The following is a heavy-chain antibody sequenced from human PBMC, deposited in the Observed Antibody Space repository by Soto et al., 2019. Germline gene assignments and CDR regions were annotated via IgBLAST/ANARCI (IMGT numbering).Heavy chain of an antibody. V-gene: IGHV4-59*01. Sequence: QVQLQESGPGLVKPSETLSLTCTVSGGSISSYYWSWIRQPPGKGLERIGYIYYSGSTNYNPSLKSRVTISVDTSKNQFSLKLSSVTAADTAVYYCAFNWGNSDAFDIWGQGTMVTVSS. J-gene: IGHJ3*02. D-gene: IGHD3-16*01. CDR1: GGSISSYY. CDR2: IYYSGST. CDR3: AFNWGNSDAFDI.